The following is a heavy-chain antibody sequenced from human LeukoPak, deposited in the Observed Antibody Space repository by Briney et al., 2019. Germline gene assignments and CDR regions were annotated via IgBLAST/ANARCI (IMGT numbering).Heavy chain of an antibody. CDR2: IRSKAYGGTV. CDR3: ATVGAFDV. J-gene: IGHJ3*01. Sequence: GGSLRLSCTASGFTFGDYAMAWVRQAPGKGLEWVGFIRSKAYGGTVEHAASVKGRFTISRDDSKNTLYLQMNSLKTEDTAVYYCATVGAFDVWGRGTMVTVSS. V-gene: IGHV3-49*04. CDR1: GFTFGDYA.